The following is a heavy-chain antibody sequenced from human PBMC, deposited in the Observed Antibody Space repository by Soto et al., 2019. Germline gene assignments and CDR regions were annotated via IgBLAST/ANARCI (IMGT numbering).Heavy chain of an antibody. J-gene: IGHJ3*02. D-gene: IGHD5-18*01. Sequence: ETLSLTCTGSGGPISSYYWGWIRQPAGKGLEWIGRIYTSGSTNYNPSLKSRVTMSVDTSKNQFSLKLSSVTAADTAVYYCERDIGTAMVSDAFDIWGQGTMVTVSS. CDR1: GGPISSYY. CDR3: ERDIGTAMVSDAFDI. CDR2: IYTSGST. V-gene: IGHV4-4*07.